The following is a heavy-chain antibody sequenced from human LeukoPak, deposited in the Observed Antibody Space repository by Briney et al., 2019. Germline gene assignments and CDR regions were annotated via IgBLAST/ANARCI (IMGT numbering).Heavy chain of an antibody. Sequence: GGSLRLSCTASGFTFGDYAMSWVRQAPGKGLEWVSVIYSGGSTYYADSVKGRFTISRDNSKNTLYLQMNSLRAEDTAVYYCARVGGGYYYGSGIDYWGQGTLVTLSS. D-gene: IGHD3-10*01. CDR2: IYSGGST. J-gene: IGHJ4*02. CDR3: ARVGGGYYYGSGIDY. CDR1: GFTFGDYA. V-gene: IGHV3-66*01.